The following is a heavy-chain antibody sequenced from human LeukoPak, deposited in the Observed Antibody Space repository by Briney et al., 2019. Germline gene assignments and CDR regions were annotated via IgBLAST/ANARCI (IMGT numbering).Heavy chain of an antibody. V-gene: IGHV3-30*04. D-gene: IGHD4-17*01. J-gene: IGHJ4*02. Sequence: SGGSLRLSCAASGFTFSSYAMHWVRQAPGKGLEWVALISYDGSHKYSADSVKGRFTISRDNAKNTLYLQMNTLRVEDTAVYYCAKEIWPTVTTPGWTYFDYWGQGTLVTVSS. CDR2: ISYDGSHK. CDR1: GFTFSSYA. CDR3: AKEIWPTVTTPGWTYFDY.